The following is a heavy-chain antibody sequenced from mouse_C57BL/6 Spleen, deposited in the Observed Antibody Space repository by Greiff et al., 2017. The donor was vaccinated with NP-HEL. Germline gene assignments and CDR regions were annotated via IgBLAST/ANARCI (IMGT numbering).Heavy chain of an antibody. V-gene: IGHV1-54*01. CDR2: INPGSGGT. Sequence: VQLVESGAELVRPGTSVKVSCKASGYAFTNYLIEWVKQRPGQGLEWIGVINPGSGGTNYNEKFKGKATLTADKSSSTAYMQLSSLTSEDSAVYFCASPLRDYWGQGTTLTVSS. D-gene: IGHD1-1*01. CDR3: ASPLRDY. J-gene: IGHJ2*01. CDR1: GYAFTNYL.